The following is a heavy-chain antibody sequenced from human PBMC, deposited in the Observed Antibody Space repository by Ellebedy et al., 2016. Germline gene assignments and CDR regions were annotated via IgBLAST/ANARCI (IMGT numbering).Heavy chain of an antibody. D-gene: IGHD3-3*01. J-gene: IGHJ4*02. CDR1: GFTFSSYA. CDR3: ARGSLNTIFGVVYYFDY. CDR2: ISYDGSNK. V-gene: IGHV3-30-3*01. Sequence: GESLKISCAASGFTFSSYAMHWVRQAPGKGLEWVAVISYDGSNKYYADSVKGRFTISRGNSKNTLYLQMNSLRAEDTAVYYCARGSLNTIFGVVYYFDYWGQGTLVTVSS.